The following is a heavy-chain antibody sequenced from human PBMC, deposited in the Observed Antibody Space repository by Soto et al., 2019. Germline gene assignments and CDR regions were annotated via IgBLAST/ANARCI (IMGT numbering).Heavy chain of an antibody. D-gene: IGHD2-2*01. Sequence: QVQLVESGGGVVQPGRSLRLSCAASGFTFSSYGMHWVRQAPGKGLEWVAVIWYDGSNKYYADSVKGRFTISRDNSKNTLYLQMNSLRAEDTAVYYWARGPAAVDYWGQGTLVTVSS. CDR2: IWYDGSNK. V-gene: IGHV3-33*01. J-gene: IGHJ4*02. CDR3: ARGPAAVDY. CDR1: GFTFSSYG.